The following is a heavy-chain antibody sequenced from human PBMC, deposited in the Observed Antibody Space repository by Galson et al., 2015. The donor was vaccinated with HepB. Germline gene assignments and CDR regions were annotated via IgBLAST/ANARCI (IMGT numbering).Heavy chain of an antibody. CDR2: ISSNGGST. CDR1: GFTLSSYA. Sequence: SLRLSCAASGFTLSSYAMHWVRQAPGKGLEYVSAISSNGGSTYYADSVKGRFTISRDNSKNTLYLQMSSLRAEDTAVYYCEAVAGTPERRFDYWGQGTLVTVSS. D-gene: IGHD6-19*01. V-gene: IGHV3-64D*06. J-gene: IGHJ4*02. CDR3: EAVAGTPERRFDY.